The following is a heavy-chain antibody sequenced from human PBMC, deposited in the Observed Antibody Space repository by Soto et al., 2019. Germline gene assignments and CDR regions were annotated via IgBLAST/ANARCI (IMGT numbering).Heavy chain of an antibody. D-gene: IGHD5-18*01. V-gene: IGHV1-69*06. Sequence: QVQLVQSGAEVKKPGSSVKVSCKASGGTFSSYAISWVRQAPGQGLEWMGGIIPIFGTANYAQKFQGRVTITEEKSTSPAYMELSSLRSEDTAVYYCARGWSRYSYGVGWLGYFDYWGQGTLVTVSS. CDR3: ARGWSRYSYGVGWLGYFDY. CDR2: IIPIFGTA. CDR1: GGTFSSYA. J-gene: IGHJ4*02.